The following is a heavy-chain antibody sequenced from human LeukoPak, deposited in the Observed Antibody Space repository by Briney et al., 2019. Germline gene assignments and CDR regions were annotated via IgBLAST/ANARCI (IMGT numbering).Heavy chain of an antibody. V-gene: IGHV3-74*01. J-gene: IGHJ4*02. Sequence: GGSLRLSCAASGFTFSSYWMHWVRQAPGKGLVWVSRINSDGRSTSYADSVKGRFTISRDNAKNTLYLQMNSLRAEDTAVYYCARASFNGWYFLDYWGQGTLVTVSS. D-gene: IGHD6-19*01. CDR2: INSDGRST. CDR3: ARASFNGWYFLDY. CDR1: GFTFSSYW.